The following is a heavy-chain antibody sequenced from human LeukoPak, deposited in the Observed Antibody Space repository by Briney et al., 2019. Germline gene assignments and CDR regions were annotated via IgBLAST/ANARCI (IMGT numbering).Heavy chain of an antibody. CDR2: ISSSGGST. J-gene: IGHJ4*02. D-gene: IGHD2-2*01. CDR3: AKGGSTTSSRY. Sequence: GGSLRLSCAASGFTFSSYAMTWVRQAPGKGLEWVSAISSSGGSTYYADSVKGRFTISRDNSKNTLYLQMNSLRAEDTAVYYCAKGGSTTSSRYWGQGTLVTVSS. CDR1: GFTFSSYA. V-gene: IGHV3-23*01.